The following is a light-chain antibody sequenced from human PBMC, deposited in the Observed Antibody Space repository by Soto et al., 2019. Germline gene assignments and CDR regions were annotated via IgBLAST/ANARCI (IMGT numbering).Light chain of an antibody. CDR1: QGIRND. J-gene: IGKJ4*01. Sequence: AIQMTQSPSSLSASVGDRLTITCRASQGIRNDLGWYQQKPGEAPKLLIYAASTLQSGVPSRFSGSGSGTDFTPTISNLQPEDFATYYCLQDSTYPLTFGGGTKVEIK. V-gene: IGKV1-6*01. CDR3: LQDSTYPLT. CDR2: AAS.